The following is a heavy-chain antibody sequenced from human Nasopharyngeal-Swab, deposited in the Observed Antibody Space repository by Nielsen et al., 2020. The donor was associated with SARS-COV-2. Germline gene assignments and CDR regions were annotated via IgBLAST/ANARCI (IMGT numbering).Heavy chain of an antibody. CDR1: GGSISSYY. CDR3: ARILTIFGVVASYYFDY. J-gene: IGHJ4*02. CDR2: IYYSGST. D-gene: IGHD3-3*01. V-gene: IGHV4-59*01. Sequence: SETLSFTCTVSGGSISSYYWSWIRQPPGKGLEWIGYIYYSGSTNYNPSLKSRVTISVDTPKNQFSLKLSSVTAADTAVYYCARILTIFGVVASYYFDYWGQGTLVTVSS.